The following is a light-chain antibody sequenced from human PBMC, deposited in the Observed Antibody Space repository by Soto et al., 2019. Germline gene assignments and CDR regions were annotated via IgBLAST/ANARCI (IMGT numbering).Light chain of an antibody. CDR1: NIGTKG. CDR2: YDS. J-gene: IGLJ2*01. V-gene: IGLV3-21*04. Sequence: SYELTQAPSVSVAPGETARITCGGDNIGTKGVHWYQQQPGQAPVMVIFYDSDRPSGIPERFSGSNSGNTATLTISRVEAGDEADYYCQVWDRSNDLVVFGGGTKLTVL. CDR3: QVWDRSNDLVV.